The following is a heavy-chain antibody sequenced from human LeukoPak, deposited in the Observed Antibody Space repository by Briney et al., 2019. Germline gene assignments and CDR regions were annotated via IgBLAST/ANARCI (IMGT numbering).Heavy chain of an antibody. CDR2: IYYSGTT. Sequence: SSETLSLTCTVSGGSISSHYWSWIRRPPGKGLEWIGYIYYSGTTNYNPSLKSRVTISVDTSKNQFSLKLSSVTAADTAVYYCARGGDYVDYWGQGTLVTVSS. J-gene: IGHJ4*02. V-gene: IGHV4-59*11. CDR1: GGSISSHY. D-gene: IGHD3-10*01. CDR3: ARGGDYVDY.